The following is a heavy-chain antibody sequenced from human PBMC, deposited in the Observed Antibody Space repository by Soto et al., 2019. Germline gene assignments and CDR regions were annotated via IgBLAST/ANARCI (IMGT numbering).Heavy chain of an antibody. CDR3: ARVGSGGYFMVGYYFDY. CDR2: ISAYNGNT. J-gene: IGHJ4*02. V-gene: IGHV1-18*01. Sequence: ASVKVSCKASGYTFTSYGISWVRQAPGQGLEWMGWISAYNGNTNYAQKLQGRVTMTTDTSTSTAYMELRSLRSDDTAVYYCARVGSGGYFMVGYYFDYWGQGTLVTVSS. D-gene: IGHD6-19*01. CDR1: GYTFTSYG.